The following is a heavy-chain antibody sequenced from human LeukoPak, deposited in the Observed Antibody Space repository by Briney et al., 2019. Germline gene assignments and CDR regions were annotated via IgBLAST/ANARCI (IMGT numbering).Heavy chain of an antibody. V-gene: IGHV4-59*01. Sequence: KASETLSLTCTVSGGSISGYYWSWIRHFPGKGLEWIGYINYSGSTNYNPSLKSRVTISLDTSTNQFSLNLTSVTAADTAVYYCATSYDHRSAYVHYFDYWGQGTLVTVSS. D-gene: IGHD3-3*01. CDR1: GGSISGYY. CDR3: ATSYDHRSAYVHYFDY. J-gene: IGHJ4*02. CDR2: INYSGST.